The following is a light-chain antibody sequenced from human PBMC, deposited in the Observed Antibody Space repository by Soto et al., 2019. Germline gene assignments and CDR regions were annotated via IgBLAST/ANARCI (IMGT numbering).Light chain of an antibody. Sequence: EIVLTQSPDTLSLSPGERATLSCRASQSVSSNNLAWYQPKPGQPPRLLIYVASRRATGIPDRFSGSGSGSEFTLTITRLEPEYFAVYYCQQHGSCPWTFGQGTKVEIK. CDR1: QSVSSNN. CDR2: VAS. J-gene: IGKJ1*01. CDR3: QQHGSCPWT. V-gene: IGKV3-20*01.